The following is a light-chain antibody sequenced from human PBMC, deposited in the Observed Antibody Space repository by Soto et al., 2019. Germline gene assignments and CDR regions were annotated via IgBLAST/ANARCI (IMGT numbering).Light chain of an antibody. Sequence: EIVMTQSPATLSVSPGERATLSCRASQSVSSNLAWYQQKPGQPPRLLIYGASTRATGIPARFSGSGSGTEFTLTISSLQPEDFAVYYCQQYNNWYTFGQGTKLEIK. V-gene: IGKV3D-15*01. J-gene: IGKJ2*01. CDR3: QQYNNWYT. CDR2: GAS. CDR1: QSVSSN.